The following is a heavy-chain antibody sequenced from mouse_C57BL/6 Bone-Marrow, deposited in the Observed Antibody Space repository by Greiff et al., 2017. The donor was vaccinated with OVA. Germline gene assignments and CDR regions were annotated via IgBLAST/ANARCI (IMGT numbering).Heavy chain of an antibody. CDR3: AREGGYYGSSYVYWYFDV. CDR1: GYSFTDYN. V-gene: IGHV1-39*01. J-gene: IGHJ1*03. CDR2: INPNYGTT. D-gene: IGHD1-1*01. Sequence: EVQLQQSGPELVKPGASVKISCKASGYSFTDYNMNWVKQSNGKSLEWIGVINPNYGTTSYNQKFKGKATLTVDQSSSTAYMQLNSLTSEDSAVYYGAREGGYYGSSYVYWYFDVWGTGTTVTVSS.